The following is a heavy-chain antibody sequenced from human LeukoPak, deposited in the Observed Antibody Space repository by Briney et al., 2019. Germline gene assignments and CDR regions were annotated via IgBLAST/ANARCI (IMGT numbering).Heavy chain of an antibody. CDR1: GDSVSSNSAA. D-gene: IGHD1-26*01. CDR3: AREKVGATGDYYYYGMDV. Sequence: SQTLSLTCAISGDSVSSNSAAWHWIRQSPSRGLEWLGRTYYRSKWYNDYAVSVKSRITINPDTSKNQFSLQLNSVTPEDTAVYYCAREKVGATGDYYYYGMDVWGQGTTVTVSS. V-gene: IGHV6-1*01. CDR2: TYYRSKWYN. J-gene: IGHJ6*02.